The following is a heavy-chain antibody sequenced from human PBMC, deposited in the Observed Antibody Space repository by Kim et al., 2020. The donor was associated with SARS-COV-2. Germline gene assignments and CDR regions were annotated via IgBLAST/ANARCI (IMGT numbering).Heavy chain of an antibody. V-gene: IGHV3-23*01. J-gene: IGHJ6*02. CDR1: GFTFSSYA. CDR3: AKDVRGRYLNYYYGMDV. CDR2: ISGSGGST. D-gene: IGHD1-20*01. Sequence: GGSLRLSCAASGFTFSSYAMSWVRQAPGKGLEWVSAISGSGGSTYYADSVKGRFTISRDNSKNTLYLQVNSLRAEDTAVYYCAKDVRGRYLNYYYGMDVWGQGTTVTVPS.